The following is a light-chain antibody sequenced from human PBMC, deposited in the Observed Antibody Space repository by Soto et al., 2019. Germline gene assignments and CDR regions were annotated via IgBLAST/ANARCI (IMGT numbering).Light chain of an antibody. V-gene: IGKV1-9*01. CDR2: AAS. CDR3: QQLNSYTLT. Sequence: DIQLTQSPSFLSASVGDRVTITCRASQGISSYLAWYQQKRGKAPKIXIYAASTLQSGVPSRFSGSGSGTEFTLTISSLQPEDFATDYCQQLNSYTLTFGGGTKVDIK. J-gene: IGKJ4*01. CDR1: QGISSY.